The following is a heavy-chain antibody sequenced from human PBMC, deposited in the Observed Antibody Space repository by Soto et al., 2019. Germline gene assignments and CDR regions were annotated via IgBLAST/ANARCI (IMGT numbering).Heavy chain of an antibody. CDR2: IRSKANSYAT. CDR1: GFTFSGSA. D-gene: IGHD3-3*01. Sequence: GGSLRLSCAASGFTFSGSAMHWVRQASGKGLEWVGRIRSKANSYATAYAASVKGRFTISRDDSKNTAYLQMNSLKTEDTAVYYCTRRNYDFWSDYEEAFDIWGQGTMVTVSS. J-gene: IGHJ3*02. CDR3: TRRNYDFWSDYEEAFDI. V-gene: IGHV3-73*01.